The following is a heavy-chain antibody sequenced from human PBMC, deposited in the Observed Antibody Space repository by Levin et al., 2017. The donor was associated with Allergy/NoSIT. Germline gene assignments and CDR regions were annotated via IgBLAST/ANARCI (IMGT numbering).Heavy chain of an antibody. D-gene: IGHD3-22*01. CDR2: IKQDGSEK. J-gene: IGHJ4*02. Sequence: GESLKISCAASGFTFSSYWMSWVRQAPGKGLEWVANIKQDGSEKYYVDSVKGRFTISRDNAKNSLYLQMNSLRAEDTAVYYCARGLNYYDSNWGQGTLVTVSS. V-gene: IGHV3-7*01. CDR3: ARGLNYYDSN. CDR1: GFTFSSYW.